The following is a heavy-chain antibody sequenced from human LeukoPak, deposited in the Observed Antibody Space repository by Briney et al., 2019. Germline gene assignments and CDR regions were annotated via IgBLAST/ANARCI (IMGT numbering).Heavy chain of an antibody. D-gene: IGHD3-9*01. V-gene: IGHV4-34*01. CDR2: ISHTEGT. CDR1: GVSLNDYY. Sequence: PSETLSLTCGVFGVSLNDYYWSWIRQSPGKGLEWIGEISHTEGTRYNPSLESRVTMSVGNSENQLSLKLIFVTAADTAVYYCARIRCGHSGSVCYNHWGLGTLVTVSS. J-gene: IGHJ1*01. CDR3: ARIRCGHSGSVCYNH.